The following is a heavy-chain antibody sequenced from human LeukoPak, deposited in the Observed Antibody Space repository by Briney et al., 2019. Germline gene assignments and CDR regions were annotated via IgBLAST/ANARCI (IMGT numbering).Heavy chain of an antibody. CDR2: ISSSSSYI. J-gene: IGHJ4*02. CDR3: AKGQSRYALTVPFDY. D-gene: IGHD6-13*01. Sequence: PGGSLRLSCAASGFTFSSYSMNWVRQAPGKGLEWVSSISSSSSYIYYADSVKGRFTISRDNAKNSLYLQMNSLRAEDTAVYYCAKGQSRYALTVPFDYWGQGTLVTVSS. CDR1: GFTFSSYS. V-gene: IGHV3-21*01.